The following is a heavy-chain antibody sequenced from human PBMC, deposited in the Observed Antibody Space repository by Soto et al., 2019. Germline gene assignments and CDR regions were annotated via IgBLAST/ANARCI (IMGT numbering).Heavy chain of an antibody. Sequence: QVQLVQSGAEVKKPGASVKVSCKASGYTFTSYGISWVRQAPGQGLEWMGWISAYNGNTNYAQKLQGRVTMTKDTSTSTAYMELRSLRSDDTAVYYCARDGYYDILTCTQKYGMDVGGQGTTVTVSS. V-gene: IGHV1-18*01. CDR2: ISAYNGNT. CDR1: GYTFTSYG. CDR3: ARDGYYDILTCTQKYGMDV. J-gene: IGHJ6*02. D-gene: IGHD3-9*01.